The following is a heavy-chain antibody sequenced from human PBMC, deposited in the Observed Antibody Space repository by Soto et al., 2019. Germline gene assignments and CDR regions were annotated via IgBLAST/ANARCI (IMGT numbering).Heavy chain of an antibody. Sequence: QVQLVQSGAEVKQPGSSVKVSCKASGGTFSSYAISWVRQAPGQGLEWMGGIIPLFGTANYAQKFQGRVTITADESTSTAYMGLSTLRSDDTAVYYCARAVGIVVVPGANSWFDPWGQGTLVTVSS. CDR1: GGTFSSYA. J-gene: IGHJ5*02. CDR2: IIPLFGTA. CDR3: ARAVGIVVVPGANSWFDP. V-gene: IGHV1-69*01. D-gene: IGHD2-2*01.